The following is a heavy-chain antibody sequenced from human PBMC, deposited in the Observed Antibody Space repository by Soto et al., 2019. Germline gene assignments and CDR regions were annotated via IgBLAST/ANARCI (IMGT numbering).Heavy chain of an antibody. J-gene: IGHJ5*02. CDR1: GGSISSGGYY. Sequence: QVQLQESGPGLVKPSQTLSLTCTVSGGSISSGGYYWSWIRQHPGKGLEWIVYIYYSGSTYYNPSLKIRVNISVDTSKNHFSLKLSSVTAADTAVYYCARVRGGSTGWFDPWGQGTLVTVSS. D-gene: IGHD3-16*01. CDR3: ARVRGGSTGWFDP. V-gene: IGHV4-31*03. CDR2: IYYSGST.